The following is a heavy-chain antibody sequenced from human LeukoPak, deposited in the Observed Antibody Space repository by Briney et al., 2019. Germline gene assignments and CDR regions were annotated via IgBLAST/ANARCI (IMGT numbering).Heavy chain of an antibody. V-gene: IGHV4-31*03. CDR1: GGSISSGGYY. Sequence: PSQTLSLTCTVSGGSISSGGYYWSWIRQHPGKGLEWIGYIYYSGSTYYNPSLKSRVTISVDTSKNQFSLKLSSVTAADTAVYYCAREGSSYYDSSGAIDYWGQGTLVTVSS. CDR3: AREGSSYYDSSGAIDY. J-gene: IGHJ4*02. CDR2: IYYSGST. D-gene: IGHD3-22*01.